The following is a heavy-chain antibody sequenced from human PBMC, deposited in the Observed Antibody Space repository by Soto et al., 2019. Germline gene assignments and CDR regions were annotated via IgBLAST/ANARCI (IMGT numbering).Heavy chain of an antibody. D-gene: IGHD3-3*01. Sequence: ASVKVSCKASGYTFTSYYMHWVRQAPGQGLEWMGIINPSGGSTSYAQKFQGRVTMTRDTSTSTVYMELSSLRSEDTAVYYCARDTGFLDWSPSSYYYYGMDVWGQGTTVTGSS. J-gene: IGHJ6*02. V-gene: IGHV1-46*01. CDR2: INPSGGST. CDR3: ARDTGFLDWSPSSYYYYGMDV. CDR1: GYTFTSYY.